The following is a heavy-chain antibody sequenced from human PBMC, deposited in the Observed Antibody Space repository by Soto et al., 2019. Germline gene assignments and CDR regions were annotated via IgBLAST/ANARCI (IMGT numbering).Heavy chain of an antibody. Sequence: ASVKVSCKASGYTFTNYHIHWVRQAPGQGLEWMGINNPGRGSTTYAHKFQGRVTMTRGTSTSTVYMEWDSLRTDDTSVYSSAKRANTLTANWGRGTMVTIAS. D-gene: IGHD3-16*01. CDR3: AKRANTLTAN. J-gene: IGHJ4*02. CDR2: NNPGRGST. V-gene: IGHV1-46*01. CDR1: GYTFTNYH.